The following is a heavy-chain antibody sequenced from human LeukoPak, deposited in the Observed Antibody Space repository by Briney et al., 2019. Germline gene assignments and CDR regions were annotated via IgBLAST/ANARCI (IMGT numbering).Heavy chain of an antibody. D-gene: IGHD2-2*02. Sequence: GASVKVSCKASGYTFTSYGISWVRQASGQGLEWMGWISAYNGNTNYAQKLQGRVTMTTDTSTSTAYMELRSLRSDDTAVYYCARNVVGDCSSTSCYTDYWGQGTLVTVSS. CDR1: GYTFTSYG. J-gene: IGHJ4*02. CDR2: ISAYNGNT. V-gene: IGHV1-18*01. CDR3: ARNVVGDCSSTSCYTDY.